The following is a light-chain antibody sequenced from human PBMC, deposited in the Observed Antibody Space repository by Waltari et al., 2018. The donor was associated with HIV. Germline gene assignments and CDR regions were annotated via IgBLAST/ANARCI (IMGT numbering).Light chain of an antibody. CDR1: QSLLHPDGNTY. Sequence: DIVMTQTPLSSPVTLGQPASVSCRSSQSLLHPDGNTYLNWLQQRPGQPPSLLIYNISSRFSGVPDRFSGSGAGTDFTLKISRVEAEDVGLYYCMQSTQFPHTFGQGTMLEIK. J-gene: IGKJ2*01. CDR3: MQSTQFPHT. CDR2: NIS. V-gene: IGKV2-24*01.